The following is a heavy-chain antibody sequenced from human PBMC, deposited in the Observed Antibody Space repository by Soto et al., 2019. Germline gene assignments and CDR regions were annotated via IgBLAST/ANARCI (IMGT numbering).Heavy chain of an antibody. J-gene: IGHJ4*02. Sequence: QVQLVQSGGEVREPGASVKVSCKASGYSFLYYVISWVRQAPGQGLEWLGWISPYNANTKYGERVQGRVTITTDTATSTAYLELRSLTSDDTAVYYCAVRGSDTSKGLLGWGQGTLVTVSS. V-gene: IGHV1-18*01. CDR1: GYSFLYYV. CDR3: AVRGSDTSKGLLG. CDR2: ISPYNANT. D-gene: IGHD6-19*01.